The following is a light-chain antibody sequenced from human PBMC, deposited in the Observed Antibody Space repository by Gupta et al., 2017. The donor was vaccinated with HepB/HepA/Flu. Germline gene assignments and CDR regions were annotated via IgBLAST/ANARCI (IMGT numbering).Light chain of an antibody. CDR3: AAWDDSLSCRV. V-gene: IGLV1-47*01. Sequence: SVLTQPPSASGTPGQRVTISCSGSSSNIGSNYVYWYQQLPGTAPKLLIYRNNQRPSGVPDRFSGSRSGTSASLAISGLRSEDEADYYCAAWDDSLSCRVFGGGTKLTVL. CDR1: SSNIGSNY. CDR2: RNN. J-gene: IGLJ2*01.